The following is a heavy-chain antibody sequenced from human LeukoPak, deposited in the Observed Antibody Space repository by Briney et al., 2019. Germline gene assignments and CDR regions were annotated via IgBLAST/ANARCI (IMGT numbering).Heavy chain of an antibody. D-gene: IGHD3-10*01. V-gene: IGHV4-59*08. CDR3: ARQAAYGSGSYGAFDI. CDR1: GGSISSYY. CDR2: IYYSGST. Sequence: PSETLSLTCTVSGGSISSYYWSWIRQPPGKGLEWIGYIYYSGSTNYNPSLKSRVTISVDTSKNQFSLKLSFVTAADTAVYYCARQAAYGSGSYGAFDIWGQGTMVTVSS. J-gene: IGHJ3*02.